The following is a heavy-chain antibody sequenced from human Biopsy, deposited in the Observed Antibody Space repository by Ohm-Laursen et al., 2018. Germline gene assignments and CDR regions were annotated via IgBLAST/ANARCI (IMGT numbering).Heavy chain of an antibody. CDR1: GDTISTYY. J-gene: IGHJ2*01. CDR2: IHYTGHT. Sequence: GTLSLTCTVSGDTISTYYWNWIRQTPGKRLEWIGYIHYTGHTRINPSLNSRATISVDTSKDQFSLKLSSLTAADTAIYYCARNRVDVVKVTTIGWNFDLWGRGTLVTVS. D-gene: IGHD5-12*01. V-gene: IGHV4-59*08. CDR3: ARNRVDVVKVTTIGWNFDL.